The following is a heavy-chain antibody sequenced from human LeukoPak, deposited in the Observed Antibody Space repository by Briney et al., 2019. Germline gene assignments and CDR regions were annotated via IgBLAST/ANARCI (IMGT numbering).Heavy chain of an antibody. CDR3: ALRNDILTGYDY. J-gene: IGHJ4*02. Sequence: PSETLSLTCTVSGGSINNYYWSWIRQPAGKGLEWIRRIYTRGSTNYNPSLKSRVTMSVDTSKNQFSLKLSSVTAADTAVYYCALRNDILTGYDYWGQGTLVTVSS. V-gene: IGHV4-4*07. D-gene: IGHD3-9*01. CDR1: GGSINNYY. CDR2: IYTRGST.